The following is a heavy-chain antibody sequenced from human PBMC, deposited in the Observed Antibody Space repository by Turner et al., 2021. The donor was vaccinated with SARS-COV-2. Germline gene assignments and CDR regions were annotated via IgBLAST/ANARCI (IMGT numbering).Heavy chain of an antibody. J-gene: IGHJ6*02. D-gene: IGHD3-10*01. V-gene: IGHV4-39*01. CDR2: IYYSGGT. CDR1: GGSISSSNYY. Sequence: QLQLQASGPGLVKPSEPLSLTCTVPGGSISSSNYYWGWIRQPPGKGLEWIGSIYYSGGTDYNPSLKSRVTISVDTSKNQLYLKLSSVTAADTAVYYCARLLNPGSYYYYYYGMDVWGQGTTVTVSS. CDR3: ARLLNPGSYYYYYYGMDV.